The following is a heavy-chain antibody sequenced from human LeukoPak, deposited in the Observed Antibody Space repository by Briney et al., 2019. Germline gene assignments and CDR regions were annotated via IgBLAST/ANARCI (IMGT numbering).Heavy chain of an antibody. CDR3: ASFYYDLSSARGFFDY. J-gene: IGHJ4*02. V-gene: IGHV4-59*12. CDR1: GGSLSSYY. CDR2: IYHSGST. D-gene: IGHD3-22*01. Sequence: SETLSLTCTVSGGSLSSYYWSWVRQPPGKGLEGIGYIYHSGSTNYNPSLKSRVTISVDTSKNQFSLKLSSVTAADTAVYYCASFYYDLSSARGFFDYWGQGTLVTVSS.